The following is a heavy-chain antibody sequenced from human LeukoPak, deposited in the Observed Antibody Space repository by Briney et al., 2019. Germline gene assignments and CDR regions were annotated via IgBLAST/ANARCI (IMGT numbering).Heavy chain of an antibody. D-gene: IGHD6-19*01. CDR3: ARVSSGWGAPEYFQH. J-gene: IGHJ1*01. V-gene: IGHV1-69*01. Sequence: SVKVSCKASGGTFSSYAISWVRQAPAQGLDWMGGIIHIFGTANYAQKFQGRVTITADESTSTAYMELSSLRSEDTAVYYCARVSSGWGAPEYFQHWGQGTLVTVSS. CDR2: IIHIFGTA. CDR1: GGTFSSYA.